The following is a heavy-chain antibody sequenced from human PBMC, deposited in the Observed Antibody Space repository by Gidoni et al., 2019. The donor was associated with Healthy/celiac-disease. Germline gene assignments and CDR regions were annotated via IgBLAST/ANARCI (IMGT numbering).Heavy chain of an antibody. Sequence: QIALKASGPTLVNPTQSLTLTSTFSGSSLSNSGGGVAWTRQPPGKALGWLALIYWEDDKHYSPSVKSRLTITKDTSKNQVDLTMTNIDPVDTATYYCARNGGPRGYDHDYWGQGTLVTVSS. CDR1: GSSLSNSGGG. CDR3: ARNGGPRGYDHDY. J-gene: IGHJ4*02. D-gene: IGHD5-12*01. V-gene: IGHV2-5*02. CDR2: IYWEDDK.